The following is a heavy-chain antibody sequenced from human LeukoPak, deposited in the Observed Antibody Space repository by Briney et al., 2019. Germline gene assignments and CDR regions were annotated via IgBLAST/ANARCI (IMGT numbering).Heavy chain of an antibody. CDR2: IYYSGSP. Sequence: SETLSLTCTVSGGSISNNNYYWAWIRQPPGKGLECIGSIYYSGSPYYNPSLKSRVTISVDTSKNQFSLKLSSVTAADTAVYYCATTGGSYFDYWGQGTLVTVSS. D-gene: IGHD2-8*02. V-gene: IGHV4-39*07. CDR1: GGSISNNNYY. J-gene: IGHJ4*02. CDR3: ATTGGSYFDY.